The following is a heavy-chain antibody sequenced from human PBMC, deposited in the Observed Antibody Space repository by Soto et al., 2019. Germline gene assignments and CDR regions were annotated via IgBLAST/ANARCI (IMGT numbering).Heavy chain of an antibody. CDR3: ARGGGGTSLYYYYYMDV. CDR2: ISSSSSYI. Sequence: PGGSLRLSCAASGFTFSSYSMNWVRQAPGKRLEWVSSISSSSSYIYYADSVNGRFTISRDNAKNSLYLQMNSLRAEDTAVYYCARGGGGTSLYYYYYMDVWGKGTTVTVSS. J-gene: IGHJ6*03. CDR1: GFTFSSYS. V-gene: IGHV3-21*01. D-gene: IGHD2-15*01.